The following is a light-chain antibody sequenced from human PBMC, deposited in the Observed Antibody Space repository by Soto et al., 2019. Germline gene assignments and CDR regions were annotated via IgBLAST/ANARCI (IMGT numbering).Light chain of an antibody. CDR3: QQYNDWPPSYT. J-gene: IGKJ2*01. CDR1: QSVRSN. CDR2: GAS. V-gene: IGKV3-15*01. Sequence: EVVMTQSPATLSVSPGERATLSCRASQSVRSNLAWYQQKPGQAPRLLIYGASTRATDIPGRFSGSGSGTEFTRTISSLQSEDFAVYFCQQYNDWPPSYTFGQGTKLEIK.